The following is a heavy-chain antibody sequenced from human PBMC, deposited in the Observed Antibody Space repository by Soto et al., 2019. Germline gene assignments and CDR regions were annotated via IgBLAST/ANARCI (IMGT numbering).Heavy chain of an antibody. Sequence: QVQLQESGPGLVKPSQTLSLTCTVSGGSISSGGYYWSWIRQHPGKGLECIGYIYYSGSTNYNPSLKGRVTISVDTSKNQFSLKLSSVTAADTAVYYCATNGGYYDSSGPKYFQYWGQGTLFTVSS. CDR1: GGSISSGGYY. J-gene: IGHJ1*01. CDR2: IYYSGST. V-gene: IGHV4-31*03. CDR3: ATNGGYYDSSGPKYFQY. D-gene: IGHD3-22*01.